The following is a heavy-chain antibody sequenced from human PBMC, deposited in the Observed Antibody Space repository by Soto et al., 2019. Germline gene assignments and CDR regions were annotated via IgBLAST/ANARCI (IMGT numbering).Heavy chain of an antibody. J-gene: IGHJ2*01. CDR3: AATPVADTAMAFYWYFDL. CDR1: GFTFTSSA. Sequence: QMQLVQSGPEVKKPGTSVKVSCKASGFTFTSSAVQWVRQARGQRLEWIGWIVVGSGNTNYAQKFQERVTITRDMSTSTAYMELSSLRSEDTAVYYCAATPVADTAMAFYWYFDLWGRGTLVTVSS. D-gene: IGHD5-18*01. CDR2: IVVGSGNT. V-gene: IGHV1-58*01.